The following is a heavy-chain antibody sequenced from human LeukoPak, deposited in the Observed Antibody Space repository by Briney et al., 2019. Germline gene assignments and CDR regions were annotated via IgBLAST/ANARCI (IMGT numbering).Heavy chain of an antibody. CDR1: GGSFSGYY. CDR3: ARYRRGSYLN. CDR2: INHSGST. D-gene: IGHD1-26*01. V-gene: IGHV4-34*01. J-gene: IGHJ4*02. Sequence: PSETLSLTCAVYGGSFSGYYWSWVRQPPGKGLEWIGEINHSGSTNYNTSLKSRVTISVDTSKNQFSLKLSSVTAAHTAVYYCARYRRGSYLNWGQGTLVTVSS.